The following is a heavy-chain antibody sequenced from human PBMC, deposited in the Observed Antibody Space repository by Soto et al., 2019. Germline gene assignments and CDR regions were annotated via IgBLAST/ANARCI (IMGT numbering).Heavy chain of an antibody. CDR1: GFTFSTYS. CDR2: ISSTGNTI. CDR3: ARSGYFDY. J-gene: IGHJ4*02. Sequence: EVQVVESGGGLVQPGGSLRLSCAASGFTFSTYSVNWVRQAPGKGLEWVSYISSTGNTIYYPDSVKGRFTISRDTAKKSLYLQMNSLRAEDTAVYYCARSGYFDYWGQGTLVTVSS. V-gene: IGHV3-48*01. D-gene: IGHD2-8*02.